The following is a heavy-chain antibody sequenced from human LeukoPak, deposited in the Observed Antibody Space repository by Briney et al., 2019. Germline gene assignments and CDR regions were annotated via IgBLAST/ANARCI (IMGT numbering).Heavy chain of an antibody. Sequence: GGSLRLSCAASGFTFSSYGMHWVRQAPGKGLEWVAVISYDGSNKYYADSVKGRFTISRDNSKNTLYLQMNSLRAEDTAVYYCANSDGWFGELLTFQHWGQGTLVTASS. J-gene: IGHJ1*01. CDR1: GFTFSSYG. CDR3: ANSDGWFGELLTFQH. CDR2: ISYDGSNK. V-gene: IGHV3-30*18. D-gene: IGHD3-10*01.